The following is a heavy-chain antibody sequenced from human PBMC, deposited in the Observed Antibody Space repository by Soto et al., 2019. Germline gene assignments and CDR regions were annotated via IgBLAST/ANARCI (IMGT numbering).Heavy chain of an antibody. D-gene: IGHD4-17*01. J-gene: IGHJ3*02. CDR2: IIPNYETA. Sequence: QVQLVQSGAEVRKPGSSVKVSCEASGGSFNNYVFSWLRQAPGQGLKWMGGIIPNYETANYAQKFRGRLTITADRATNTAYMELNSLRPEDTATYYCARYWNAGTLYGAFDIWGQGTTVIVS. CDR1: GGSFNNYV. V-gene: IGHV1-69*06. CDR3: ARYWNAGTLYGAFDI.